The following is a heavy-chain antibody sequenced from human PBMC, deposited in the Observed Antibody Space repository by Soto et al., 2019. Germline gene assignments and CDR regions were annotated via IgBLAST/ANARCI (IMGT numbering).Heavy chain of an antibody. CDR2: IYSGGDT. Sequence: PGGSLRLSCAASGITVSSSYMTWVRQAPGRGLEWVSVIYSGGDTYYAASVKGRFAISRDKSKNTLYLQMNSLRAEDTAVYYCATMGHCSNGVCSYYYYGMDVWGLGTTVTVSS. D-gene: IGHD2-8*01. J-gene: IGHJ6*02. CDR1: GITVSSSY. CDR3: ATMGHCSNGVCSYYYYGMDV. V-gene: IGHV3-66*01.